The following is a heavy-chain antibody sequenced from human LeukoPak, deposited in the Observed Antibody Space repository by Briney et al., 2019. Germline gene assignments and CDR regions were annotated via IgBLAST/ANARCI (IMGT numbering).Heavy chain of an antibody. CDR3: AKGVRLWFAFYFDY. Sequence: GGPLRLSCAASGFNLGNYAMSWFRQAPGKGLEWVSAISGNGLNTYYADSVKGRFTISGESSGNTLSLQMHNLRAEDTAVYYCAKGVRLWFAFYFDYWGQGTLVTVSS. J-gene: IGHJ4*02. D-gene: IGHD3-10*01. CDR2: ISGNGLNT. CDR1: GFNLGNYA. V-gene: IGHV3-23*01.